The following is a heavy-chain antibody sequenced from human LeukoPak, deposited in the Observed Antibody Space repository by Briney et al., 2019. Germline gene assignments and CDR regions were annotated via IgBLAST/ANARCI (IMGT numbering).Heavy chain of an antibody. Sequence: PGGSLRLSCAASGFTFSSYWMSWVRQAPGKGLEWVANIKQDGSEKYYVDSVKGRFTISRDNSKNTLYLQMNSLRAEDTAVYYCARNDFWSGYSLDYWGQGTLVTVSS. CDR3: ARNDFWSGYSLDY. V-gene: IGHV3-7*03. CDR2: IKQDGSEK. J-gene: IGHJ4*02. D-gene: IGHD3-3*01. CDR1: GFTFSSYW.